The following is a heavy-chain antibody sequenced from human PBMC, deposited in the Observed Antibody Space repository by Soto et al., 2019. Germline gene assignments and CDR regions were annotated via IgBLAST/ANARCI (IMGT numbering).Heavy chain of an antibody. CDR1: GGSFSGYY. CDR2: ITHSGGT. Sequence: QVRLQQWGAGLRKPSETLSLTCALFGGSFSGYYWAWIRQPPGKGLVWIGEITHSGGTKYNPSLKSRVTISADSSKNWFSLRLTSLTAADTAVYYCARVLMLRGAIFPEGYSYHMDLWGKGTTVTVSS. J-gene: IGHJ6*03. CDR3: ARVLMLRGAIFPEGYSYHMDL. V-gene: IGHV4-34*02. D-gene: IGHD3-10*01.